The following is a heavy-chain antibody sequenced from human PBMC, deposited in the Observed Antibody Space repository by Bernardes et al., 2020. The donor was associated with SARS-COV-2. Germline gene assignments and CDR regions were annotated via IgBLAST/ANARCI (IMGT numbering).Heavy chain of an antibody. CDR3: SGELSFWGFGY. J-gene: IGHJ4*02. CDR1: GFTFSSYG. V-gene: IGHV3-30*03. Sequence: GGSLRLSCAASGFTFSSYGMHWVRQAPGKGLEWVAVISYDGSNKYYADSVKGRFTISRDNSKNTLYLQMNSLRAEDTAVYYCSGELSFWGFGYWGQGTLVTVSS. CDR2: ISYDGSNK. D-gene: IGHD3-16*02.